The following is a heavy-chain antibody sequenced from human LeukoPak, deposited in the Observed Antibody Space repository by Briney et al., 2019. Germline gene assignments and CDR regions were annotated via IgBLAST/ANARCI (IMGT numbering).Heavy chain of an antibody. CDR2: INSDGSST. Sequence: PGGSLRLSCAASGFTFSSYWMHWVRQAPGKGLVWVSRINSDGSSTSYADSVKGRFTISRDNAKNTLYLQMNSLRAEDTAVYYCARDSQSGNSLGYYYYYGMDVWGQGTTVTVSS. J-gene: IGHJ6*02. CDR1: GFTFSSYW. V-gene: IGHV3-74*01. CDR3: ARDSQSGNSLGYYYYYGMDV. D-gene: IGHD4-23*01.